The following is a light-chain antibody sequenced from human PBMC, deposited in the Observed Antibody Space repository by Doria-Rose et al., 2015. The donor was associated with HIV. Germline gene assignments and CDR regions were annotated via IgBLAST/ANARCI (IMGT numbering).Light chain of an antibody. Sequence: QSVLTQPPSVSGAPGQRVAFSCTGSSSNIGAGFDVNWYQQFPRTAPKLLIHGNTNRPSGVPDRFSGSKSGTSASLAISGLRAEDEADYYCQSYDSRLSVYVFGTGTKVTVL. J-gene: IGLJ1*01. CDR3: QSYDSRLSVYV. CDR1: SSNIGAGFD. V-gene: IGLV1-40*01. CDR2: GNT.